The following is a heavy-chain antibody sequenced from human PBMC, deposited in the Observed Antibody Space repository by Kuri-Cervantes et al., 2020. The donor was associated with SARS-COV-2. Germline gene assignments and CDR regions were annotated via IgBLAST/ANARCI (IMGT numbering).Heavy chain of an antibody. Sequence: SQTLSLTCAVYGGSFSGYYWSWIRQPPGKGLEWIGEINHSGSTNYNPSLKSRVTISVDTSKNQFSLKLSSVTAADTAVYYCARLAIAAGGFLDYWGQGTLVTVSS. D-gene: IGHD6-25*01. CDR3: ARLAIAAGGFLDY. V-gene: IGHV4-34*01. CDR2: INHSGST. CDR1: GGSFSGYY. J-gene: IGHJ4*02.